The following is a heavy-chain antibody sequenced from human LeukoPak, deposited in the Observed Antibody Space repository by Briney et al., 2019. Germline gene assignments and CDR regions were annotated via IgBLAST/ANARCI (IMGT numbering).Heavy chain of an antibody. CDR3: AKVLNVGATELDAFDI. D-gene: IGHD1-26*01. CDR2: ISGSGGST. CDR1: GFTFSSYA. Sequence: GGPLRLSCAASGFTFSSYAMCWVRQAPGKGLEWVSVISGSGGSTYYADSVKGRFTISRDNSKNTLYLQMNSLRAEDTAVYYCAKVLNVGATELDAFDIWGQGTMVTVSS. J-gene: IGHJ3*02. V-gene: IGHV3-23*01.